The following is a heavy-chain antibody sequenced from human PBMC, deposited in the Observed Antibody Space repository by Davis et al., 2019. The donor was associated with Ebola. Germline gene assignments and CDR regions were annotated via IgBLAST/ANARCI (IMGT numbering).Heavy chain of an antibody. V-gene: IGHV5-51*01. D-gene: IGHD4-17*01. CDR3: ARQTTVTTDFDY. J-gene: IGHJ4*02. CDR2: IYPGDSDT. Sequence: GESLKISCKGSGSSFTRYWIGWVRQMPGKGLEWMGIIYPGDSDTRYSPSFQGQVTISADRSISTAYLQWSSLKASDTAMYYCARQTTVTTDFDYWGQGTLVTVSS. CDR1: GSSFTRYW.